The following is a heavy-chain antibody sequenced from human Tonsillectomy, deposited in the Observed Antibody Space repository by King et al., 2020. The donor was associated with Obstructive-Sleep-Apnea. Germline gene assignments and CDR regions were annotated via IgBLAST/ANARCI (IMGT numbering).Heavy chain of an antibody. CDR1: GGSISSSNYH. CDR2: IYYSGST. D-gene: IGHD2-15*01. V-gene: IGHV4-39*01. Sequence: PLQESGPGLVKPSETLSLICTVSGGSISSSNYHWGWIRQPPGKGLEWIGSIYYSGSTYYNPSLNSRVTISVDTSKNQFSLKLTSVTAADTAVFYCAGLSLVVGTTWDNWGQGTLVTVSS. J-gene: IGHJ4*02. CDR3: AGLSLVVGTTWDN.